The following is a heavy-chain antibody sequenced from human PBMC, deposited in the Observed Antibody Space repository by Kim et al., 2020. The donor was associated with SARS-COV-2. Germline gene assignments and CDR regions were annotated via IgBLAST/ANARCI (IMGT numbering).Heavy chain of an antibody. CDR2: ISAYNGNT. CDR3: ARDLAYCGGDCYEPTEYFQH. CDR1: GYTFTSYG. J-gene: IGHJ1*01. D-gene: IGHD2-21*02. V-gene: IGHV1-18*01. Sequence: ASVKVSCKASGYTFTSYGISWVRQAPGQGLEWMGWISAYNGNTNYAQKLQGRVTMTTDTSTSTAYMELRSLRSDDTAVYYCARDLAYCGGDCYEPTEYFQHWGQGTLVTVSS.